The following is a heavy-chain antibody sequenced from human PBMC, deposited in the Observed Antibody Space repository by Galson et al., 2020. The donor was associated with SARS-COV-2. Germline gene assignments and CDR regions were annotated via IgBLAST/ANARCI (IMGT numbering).Heavy chain of an antibody. CDR3: ATDSLTTNPVFFDY. V-gene: IGHV5-51*01. Sequence: HGESLKISCKASGYSFTSYWIGWVRQVPRKGLEWMGIVYPGDSDTRYSPSFQGRVTISADKSINTAYLQWSSLKASDTAIYYCATDSLTTNPVFFDYWGQGSLVTVSS. CDR2: VYPGDSDT. D-gene: IGHD2-8*01. CDR1: GYSFTSYW. J-gene: IGHJ4*02.